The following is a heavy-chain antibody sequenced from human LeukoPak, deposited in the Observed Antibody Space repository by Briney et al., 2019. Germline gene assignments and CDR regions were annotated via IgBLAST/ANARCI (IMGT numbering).Heavy chain of an antibody. CDR2: ISGSGGDT. V-gene: IGHV3-23*01. Sequence: GGSLRLSCAASGFTFSSYAMSGVRQAPGKGLEWVLTISGSGGDTYYADSVKGRFTISRDNSKNTLYLQMSSLRAEDTAVYYCAKGPMWGSGSYFDYWGQGTLVTVSS. CDR1: GFTFSSYA. CDR3: AKGPMWGSGSYFDY. D-gene: IGHD5-12*01. J-gene: IGHJ4*02.